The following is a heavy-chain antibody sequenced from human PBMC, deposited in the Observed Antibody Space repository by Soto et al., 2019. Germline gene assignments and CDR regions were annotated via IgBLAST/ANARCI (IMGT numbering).Heavy chain of an antibody. CDR1: GGSFSGYY. V-gene: IGHV4-34*01. D-gene: IGHD2-2*01. CDR3: ARVRWCSSTSCYRGVNNWFDP. J-gene: IGHJ5*02. Sequence: LSETLSLTCAVYGGSFSGYYWSWIRQPPGKGLEWIGEINHSGSTNYNPSLKSRVTISVDTSKNQFSLKLSSVTAADTAVYYCARVRWCSSTSCYRGVNNWFDPWGQGTLVTVSS. CDR2: INHSGST.